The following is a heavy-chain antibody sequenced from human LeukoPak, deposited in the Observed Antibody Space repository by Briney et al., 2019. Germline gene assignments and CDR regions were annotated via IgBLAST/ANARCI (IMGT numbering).Heavy chain of an antibody. CDR3: ARDGTNDSSGYFLDY. CDR1: GGTFSSYA. V-gene: IGHV1-46*01. D-gene: IGHD3-22*01. Sequence: GSSVKVSCKASGGTFSSYAISWVRQAPGQGLEWMGIINPSGGSTSYAQKFQGRVTMTRDTSTSTVYMELSSLRSEDTAVYYCARDGTNDSSGYFLDYWGQGTLVTVSS. J-gene: IGHJ4*02. CDR2: INPSGGST.